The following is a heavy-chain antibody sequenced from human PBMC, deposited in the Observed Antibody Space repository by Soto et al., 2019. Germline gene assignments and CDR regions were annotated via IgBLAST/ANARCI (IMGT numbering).Heavy chain of an antibody. Sequence: GGSLRLSCAASGFTFSDSYMSWIRQAPGKGLEWISYITFSGNTVYYADSLKGRFTISRDNAKNSLYLQMNRLRAEDTAVYYCARVSWREKYGMDVRGQGTTVTVSS. CDR2: ITFSGNTV. CDR3: ARVSWREKYGMDV. V-gene: IGHV3-11*01. CDR1: GFTFSDSY. J-gene: IGHJ6*02.